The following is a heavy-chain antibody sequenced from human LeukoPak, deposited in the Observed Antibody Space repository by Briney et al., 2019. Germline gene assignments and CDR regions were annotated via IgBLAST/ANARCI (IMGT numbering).Heavy chain of an antibody. CDR3: ARDLAYYYDSSYD. D-gene: IGHD3-22*01. J-gene: IGHJ4*02. Sequence: KPGGSLRLSCAASGFTFSIYTMNWVRQAPGKGLEWVSSIDSSSYNIYYADSVKGRFTISRDNAQSSVYLQMSSLRAVDTAVYFCARDLAYYYDSSYDWGQGTLVTVSS. CDR2: IDSSSYNI. V-gene: IGHV3-21*01. CDR1: GFTFSIYT.